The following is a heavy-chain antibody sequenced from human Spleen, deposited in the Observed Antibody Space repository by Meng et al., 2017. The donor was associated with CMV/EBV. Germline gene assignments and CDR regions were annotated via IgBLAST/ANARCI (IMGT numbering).Heavy chain of an antibody. V-gene: IGHV3-11*01. CDR2: ISSSGSNK. D-gene: IGHD3-10*01. Sequence: IFSDSYMAWIRQAPGKGLEHISYISSSGSNKYYADSVKGRFTISRDNAKDSLYLQMSGLRAEDTAVYYCVRDPLRNTLIRGVKSNEHWGQGALVTVSS. CDR3: VRDPLRNTLIRGVKSNEH. J-gene: IGHJ1*01. CDR1: IFSDSY.